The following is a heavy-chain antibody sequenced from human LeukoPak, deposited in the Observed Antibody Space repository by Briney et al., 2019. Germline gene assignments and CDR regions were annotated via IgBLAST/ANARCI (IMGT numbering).Heavy chain of an antibody. Sequence: PGGSLRLSCAASGFTFSSYEMNWVRQAPGKGLEWVSYISSSGSTIYYADSVKGRFTISRDNAKNSVYLQMNSLRAEDTAVYYCARGRNSWYVPFDYWGQGTLVTVSS. V-gene: IGHV3-48*03. CDR1: GFTFSSYE. CDR2: ISSSGSTI. CDR3: ARGRNSWYVPFDY. J-gene: IGHJ4*02. D-gene: IGHD6-13*01.